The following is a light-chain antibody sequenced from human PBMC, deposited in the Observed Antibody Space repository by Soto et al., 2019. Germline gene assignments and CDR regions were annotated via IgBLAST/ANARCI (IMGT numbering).Light chain of an antibody. Sequence: DIPMTQSPSSLSASVGDRVTITCRASQGGRTDLGWYQQKPGKAPKRLIYAASSLQSGVPSRFSGSGAGTEFTLTISSLQPEDFATYFCLQHNSYPYTIGQGTKLEIK. J-gene: IGKJ2*01. CDR1: QGGRTD. CDR3: LQHNSYPYT. CDR2: AAS. V-gene: IGKV1-17*01.